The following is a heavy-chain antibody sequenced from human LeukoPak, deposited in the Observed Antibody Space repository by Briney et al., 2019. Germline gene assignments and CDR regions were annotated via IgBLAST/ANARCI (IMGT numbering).Heavy chain of an antibody. CDR1: GGSISSSSYY. Sequence: SETLSLTCTVSGGSISSSSYYWGWIRQPPGKGLEWIGSIYYSGSTYYNPSLKSRVTISVDTSKNQFSLKLSSVTAAHTAVYYCARDRYWSSTSCSTTGSYYFDYWGQGTLVTVSS. D-gene: IGHD2-2*01. CDR3: ARDRYWSSTSCSTTGSYYFDY. V-gene: IGHV4-39*07. CDR2: IYYSGST. J-gene: IGHJ4*02.